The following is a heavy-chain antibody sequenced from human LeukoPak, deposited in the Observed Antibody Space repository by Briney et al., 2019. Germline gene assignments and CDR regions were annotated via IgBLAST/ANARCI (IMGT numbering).Heavy chain of an antibody. CDR1: GFTFDDYG. D-gene: IGHD4-17*01. J-gene: IGHJ6*03. V-gene: IGHV4-34*01. CDR3: ARHATVTTGYYYYMDV. Sequence: GSLRLSCAASGFTFDDYGMSWIRQPPGKGLEWIGEINHSGSTNYNPSLKSRVTISVDTSKNQFSLKLSSVTAADTAVYYCARHATVTTGYYYYMDVWGKGTTVTISS. CDR2: INHSGST.